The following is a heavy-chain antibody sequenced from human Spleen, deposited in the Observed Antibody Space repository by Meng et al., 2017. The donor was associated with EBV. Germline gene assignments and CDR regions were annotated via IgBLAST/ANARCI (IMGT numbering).Heavy chain of an antibody. V-gene: IGHV4-30-4*01. CDR2: IYHTGST. Sequence: QVQLKESGPGLVKPSQTLSLTCAVSDGSISSGGYYWNWIRQPPGKGLEWIGYIYHTGSTYYNPSLKSRVTISVDTSKNKFSMNLSSVTAADTAVYYCARGYPPDFDYWGQGTLVTVSS. D-gene: IGHD2-15*01. J-gene: IGHJ4*02. CDR1: DGSISSGGYY. CDR3: ARGYPPDFDY.